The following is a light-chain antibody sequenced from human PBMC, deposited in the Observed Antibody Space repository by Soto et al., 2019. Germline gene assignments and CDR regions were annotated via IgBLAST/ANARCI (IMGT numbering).Light chain of an antibody. J-gene: IGKJ1*01. CDR1: QTIRSW. V-gene: IGKV1-5*03. CDR2: KAS. Sequence: DIQMTLSPSTQYGSVGYRVTITCPASQTIRSWLAWYQQKPGKAPKLLIYKASTLKSGVPSRFSGSGSGTEFTLTISSLQADDFATYYCQHCNSCSEAFGQGTKVDI. CDR3: QHCNSCSEA.